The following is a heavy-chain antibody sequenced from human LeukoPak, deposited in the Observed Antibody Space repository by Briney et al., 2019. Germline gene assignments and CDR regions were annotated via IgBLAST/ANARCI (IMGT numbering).Heavy chain of an antibody. V-gene: IGHV3-21*04. CDR3: AKLDTQWLAPFDY. J-gene: IGHJ4*02. D-gene: IGHD6-19*01. CDR1: GFTFSSYS. Sequence: GGSLRLSCAASGFTFSSYSMNWVRQAPGKGLEWVSSISSSSSYIYYADSVKGRFTISRDNAKNSLYLQMNSLRAEDTAVYYCAKLDTQWLAPFDYWGQGTLVTVSS. CDR2: ISSSSSYI.